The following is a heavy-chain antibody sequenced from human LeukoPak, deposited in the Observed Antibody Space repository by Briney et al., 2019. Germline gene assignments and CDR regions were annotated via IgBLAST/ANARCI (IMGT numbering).Heavy chain of an antibody. CDR1: GFTFRNYV. CDR3: TKRIDASWTYYIDY. V-gene: IGHV3-23*01. J-gene: IGHJ4*02. CDR2: IGGTDGTT. Sequence: WGSQRLSCVASGFTFRNYVMNWVRQAPGKGLEWVSAIGGTDGTTFYADSVKGRFTISRDNSKNTLYLEMNSLRAEDTAIYYCTKRIDASWTYYIDYWGQGALVTVSS. D-gene: IGHD3-10*01.